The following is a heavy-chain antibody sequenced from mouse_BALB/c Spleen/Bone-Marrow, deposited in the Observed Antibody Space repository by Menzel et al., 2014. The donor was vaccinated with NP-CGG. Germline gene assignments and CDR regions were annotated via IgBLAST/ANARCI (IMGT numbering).Heavy chain of an antibody. Sequence: EVQGVESGPELVKPGASVKMPCKASGYTFTSYVMHWVKQKPGQGLEWIGHINPYNDGTKYNEKFKGKATLTSDKSSSTAYMELSSLTSEDSAVYYCARDGDCDWFAYWGQGTLVTVSA. CDR2: INPYNDGT. CDR3: ARDGDCDWFAY. J-gene: IGHJ3*01. D-gene: IGHD1-1*01. CDR1: GYTFTSYV. V-gene: IGHV1-14*01.